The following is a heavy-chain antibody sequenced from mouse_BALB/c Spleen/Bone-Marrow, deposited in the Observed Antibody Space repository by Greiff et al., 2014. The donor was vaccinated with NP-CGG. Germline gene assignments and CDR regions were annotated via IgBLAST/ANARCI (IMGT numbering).Heavy chain of an antibody. V-gene: IGHV2-9*02. J-gene: IGHJ4*01. CDR2: IWADGST. Sequence: VNLVESGPGLVAPSQSLSITCTASGFSLTNYGVHWVRQPPGKGLEWLGVIWADGSTNYNSALMSRLSISKDNSKSQVFFKMNSLQTDDTAMYYCARITTATGAMDYWGQGTSVTVSS. CDR3: ARITTATGAMDY. CDR1: GFSLTNYG. D-gene: IGHD1-2*01.